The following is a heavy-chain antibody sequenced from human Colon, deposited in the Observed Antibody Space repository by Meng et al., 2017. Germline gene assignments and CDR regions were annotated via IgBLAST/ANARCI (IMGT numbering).Heavy chain of an antibody. CDR3: ARGASDYDFDY. V-gene: IGHV4-61*01. CDR1: GGSVSSGSYY. CDR2: IYYSGST. J-gene: IGHJ4*02. Sequence: QGQLQESGPGLGRPSETLSLTCTVSGGSVSSGSYYWSWIRQPPGKGLEWIGYIYYSGSTNYNPSLKSRVTISVDTSKNQFSLKLSSVTAADTAVYYCARGASDYDFDYWGQGTLVTVSS. D-gene: IGHD3-22*01.